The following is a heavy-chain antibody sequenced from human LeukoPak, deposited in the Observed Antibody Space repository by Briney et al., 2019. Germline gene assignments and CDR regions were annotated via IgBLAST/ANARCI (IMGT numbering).Heavy chain of an antibody. CDR3: ARDFMGYGSGSYFDY. J-gene: IGHJ4*02. CDR2: ISYDGSNK. CDR1: GFTFSSYV. D-gene: IGHD3-10*01. V-gene: IGHV3-30-3*01. Sequence: GGSLRLSCAASGFTFSSYVMYWVRQAPGKGLEWVAVISYDGSNKYYADSVKGRFTISRDNSKNTLYLQMNSLRAEDTAVYYCARDFMGYGSGSYFDYWGQGTLVTVSS.